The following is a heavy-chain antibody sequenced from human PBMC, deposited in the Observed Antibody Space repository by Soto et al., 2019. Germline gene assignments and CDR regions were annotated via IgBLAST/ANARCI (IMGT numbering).Heavy chain of an antibody. V-gene: IGHV3-23*01. CDR2: ISGSGGST. D-gene: IGHD4-17*01. J-gene: IGHJ6*02. CDR1: GFTFSSYA. CDR3: AKDPPNYGDPYYYYGMDV. Sequence: GGSLRLSCAASGFTFSSYAMSWVRQAPGKGLEWVSAISGSGGSTYYADSVKGRFTIPRDNSKNTLYLQMNSLRAEDTAVYYCAKDPPNYGDPYYYYGMDVWGQGTTVTVS.